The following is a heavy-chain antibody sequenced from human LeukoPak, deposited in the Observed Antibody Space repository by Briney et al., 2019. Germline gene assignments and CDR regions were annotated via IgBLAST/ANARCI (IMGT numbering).Heavy chain of an antibody. J-gene: IGHJ4*02. CDR1: GFTFRSYS. Sequence: GGSLRLSCAASGFTFRSYSMSWVRQAPGKGLEWVSAISGSGGKTYYADSVKGRFSISRDNSNNALYLQMNSHRAEYTAVYYCAKEMDSSGYFDYWGQGTLVTVSS. V-gene: IGHV3-23*01. CDR2: ISGSGGKT. D-gene: IGHD3-22*01. CDR3: AKEMDSSGYFDY.